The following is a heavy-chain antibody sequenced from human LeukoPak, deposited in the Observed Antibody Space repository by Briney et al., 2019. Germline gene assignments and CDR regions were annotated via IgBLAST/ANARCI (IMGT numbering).Heavy chain of an antibody. J-gene: IGHJ4*02. CDR2: INYSGRA. V-gene: IGHV4-34*01. Sequence: SETLSLTCAVYVESFSGYHWSWIRQSPGKGLEWIVEINYSGRANYNPSLQSRVIMSVDTSKNQFSLRLSSVTVADTAVYYCARSAFDSSGWKGNDYWGQGTLATVSS. CDR1: VESFSGYH. CDR3: ARSAFDSSGWKGNDY. D-gene: IGHD6-19*01.